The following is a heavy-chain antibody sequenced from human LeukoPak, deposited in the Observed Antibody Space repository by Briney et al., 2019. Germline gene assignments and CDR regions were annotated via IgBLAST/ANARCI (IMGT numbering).Heavy chain of an antibody. CDR1: GGSISSYY. J-gene: IGHJ4*02. V-gene: IGHV4-59*12. CDR3: ASLRFLEWLPHN. CDR2: IYYSGST. D-gene: IGHD3-3*01. Sequence: SETLSLTCTVSGGSISSYYWSWIRQPPGKGLEWIGYIYYSGSTNYNPSLKSRVTISVDTSKNQFSLKLSSVTAADTAVYYCASLRFLEWLPHNWGQGTLVTVSS.